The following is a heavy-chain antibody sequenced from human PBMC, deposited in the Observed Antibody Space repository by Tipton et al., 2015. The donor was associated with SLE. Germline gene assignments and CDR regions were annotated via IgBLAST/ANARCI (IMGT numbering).Heavy chain of an antibody. CDR2: IYYSETT. CDR1: GGSISSSSYY. CDR3: ALRSAVTDPGAFDI. V-gene: IGHV4-39*07. Sequence: LTCTVSGGSISSSSYYWGWIRQPPGKGLEWIGSIYYSETTYYNPSLKSRVTISVDTSKNQFSLKLSSVTAADTAVYYCALRSAVTDPGAFDIWGQGTMVTVSS. J-gene: IGHJ3*02. D-gene: IGHD2-21*02.